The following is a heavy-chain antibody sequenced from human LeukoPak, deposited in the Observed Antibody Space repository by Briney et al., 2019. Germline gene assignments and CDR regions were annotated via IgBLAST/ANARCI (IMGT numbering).Heavy chain of an antibody. V-gene: IGHV3-74*01. CDR1: GFTFSNYM. CDR3: LRDLNWSLDQ. J-gene: IGHJ4*02. Sequence: GGSLRLSCAASGFTFSNYMMHWVRQATEKGLVWVSRIKSDGITITYADSVKGRFTISRDNAKNTLYLQMNSLRAEDTAVYYCLRDLNWSLDQWGQGTLVTVSS. D-gene: IGHD1-20*01. CDR2: IKSDGITI.